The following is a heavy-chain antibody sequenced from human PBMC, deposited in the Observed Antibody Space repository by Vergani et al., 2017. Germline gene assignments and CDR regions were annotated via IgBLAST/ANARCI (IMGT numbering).Heavy chain of an antibody. V-gene: IGHV1-8*01. CDR3: ARQFVRSAWFDP. CDR2: MNPNNGNT. J-gene: IGHJ5*02. CDR1: GYTFTSYD. D-gene: IGHD6-6*01. Sequence: QVQLAQSRAEVKKPGASVKVSCKAAGYTFTSYDINWVRQATGQGLAWMGWMNPNNGNTGYAQKFQGIVTMTRKTSISTAYMKLSRLRSDDTAVYYCARQFVRSAWFDPWGQGTLVTVSS.